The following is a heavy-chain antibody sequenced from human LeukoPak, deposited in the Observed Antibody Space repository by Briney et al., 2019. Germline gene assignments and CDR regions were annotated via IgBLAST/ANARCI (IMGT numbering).Heavy chain of an antibody. CDR2: IIPILGIA. CDR3: ATGSGSYLPHYYGMDV. V-gene: IGHV1-69*04. Sequence: SVKVSCKASGGTFSSYAISWVRQAPGQGLEWMGRIIPILGIANYAQKFQGRVTITADKSTSTAYMELSSLRSEDTAVYYCATGSGSYLPHYYGMDVWGQGTTVTVSS. J-gene: IGHJ6*02. CDR1: GGTFSSYA. D-gene: IGHD3-10*01.